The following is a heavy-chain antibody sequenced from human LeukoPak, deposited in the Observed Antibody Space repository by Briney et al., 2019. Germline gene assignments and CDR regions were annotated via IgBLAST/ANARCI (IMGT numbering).Heavy chain of an antibody. V-gene: IGHV3-74*01. CDR2: NNSDGSST. J-gene: IGHJ4*02. Sequence: GGSLRLSCAASGFTFSSYWMHWVRQAPGKGMVCVSRNNSDGSSTSYADSVKGRFTISRDNAKNTLYLQMNSLRAEDTAVYYCASTNRLDYWGQGTLVTVSS. CDR1: GFTFSSYW. D-gene: IGHD2/OR15-2a*01. CDR3: ASTNRLDY.